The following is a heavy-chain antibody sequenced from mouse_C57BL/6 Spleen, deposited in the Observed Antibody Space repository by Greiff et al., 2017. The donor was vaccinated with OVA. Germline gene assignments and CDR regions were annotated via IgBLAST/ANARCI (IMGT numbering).Heavy chain of an antibody. CDR3: ARYKGVRYYAMDY. J-gene: IGHJ4*01. Sequence: EVQLVESGAGLVQPGGSLSLSCAASGFTFTDYYMSWVRQPPGKALEWLGVIRNKANGYTTEYSVSVKGRFTISRDNSQSILYLQMNALRAEDSAAYYCARYKGVRYYAMDYWGQGTSVTVSS. CDR1: GFTFTDYY. V-gene: IGHV7-3*01. CDR2: IRNKANGYTT.